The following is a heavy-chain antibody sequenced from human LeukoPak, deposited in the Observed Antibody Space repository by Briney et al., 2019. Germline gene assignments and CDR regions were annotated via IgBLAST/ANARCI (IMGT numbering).Heavy chain of an antibody. CDR3: ARGRLYYDSSGYFGYYYYYMDV. CDR2: INHSGST. CDR1: GYSISSGYY. D-gene: IGHD3-22*01. V-gene: IGHV4-38-2*02. J-gene: IGHJ6*03. Sequence: SETLSLTCTVSGYSISSGYYWGWIRQPPGKGLEWIGEINHSGSTNYNPSLKSRVTISVDTSKNQFSLKLSSVTAADTAVYYCARGRLYYDSSGYFGYYYYYMDVWGKGTTVTVSS.